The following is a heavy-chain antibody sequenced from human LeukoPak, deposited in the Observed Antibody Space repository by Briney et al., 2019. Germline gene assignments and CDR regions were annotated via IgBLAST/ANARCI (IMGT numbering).Heavy chain of an antibody. J-gene: IGHJ4*02. D-gene: IGHD2-15*01. Sequence: SETLSLTCTVSGGSISSYYWSWIRQPPGKGLEWIGYIYYSGSTNYNPSLKSRVTISVDTSKNQFSLKLSSVTAADTAVYYCARDRCSGGSCYSGGFDYWGQGTLVTVSS. V-gene: IGHV4-59*01. CDR3: ARDRCSGGSCYSGGFDY. CDR2: IYYSGST. CDR1: GGSISSYY.